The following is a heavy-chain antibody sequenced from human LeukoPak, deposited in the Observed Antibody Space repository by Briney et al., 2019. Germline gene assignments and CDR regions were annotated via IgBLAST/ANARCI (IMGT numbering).Heavy chain of an antibody. J-gene: IGHJ4*02. CDR2: VSGRDTST. CDR1: AFTFSNYA. CDR3: AKWGDYDVLTGYYDSDY. Sequence: PGRSLRLSCAASAFTFSNYAMSWVRQAPREGLEWVSAVSGRDTSTYYTDSVKGRFTISRDNSKNTLYLQMNSLSAEDTAIYYCAKWGDYDVLTGYYDSDYWGQGTLVTVSS. D-gene: IGHD3-9*01. V-gene: IGHV3-23*01.